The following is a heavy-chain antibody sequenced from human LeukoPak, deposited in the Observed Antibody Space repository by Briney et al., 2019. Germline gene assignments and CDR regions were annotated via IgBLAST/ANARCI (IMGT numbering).Heavy chain of an antibody. D-gene: IGHD2-2*01. CDR1: GPIFNDYW. CDR3: ARRSSLWFFEY. CDR2: INGDGSET. V-gene: IGHV3-7*01. J-gene: IGHJ4*02. Sequence: GGSLRLSCGASGPIFNDYWMSWVRRAPGKGREWVANINGDGSETDYVDSVKGRFTISRDNAKKSVYLQMDSLRGDDTAVYYCARRSSLWFFEYWGQGSLVTVSS.